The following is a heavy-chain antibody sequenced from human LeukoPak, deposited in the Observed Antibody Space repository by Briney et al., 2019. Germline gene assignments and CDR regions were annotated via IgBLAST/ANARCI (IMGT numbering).Heavy chain of an antibody. CDR2: IRYDGSNK. D-gene: IGHD3-22*01. V-gene: IGHV3-30*02. CDR1: GFTFSSYG. Sequence: GGSLRLSCAASGFTFSSYGMHWVRQAPGKGLEWVAFIRYDGSNKYYADSVKGRFTISRDNSKNTLYLQMNSLRAEDTAVYYCAMVVVITTCFQHWGQGTLVTVSS. CDR3: AMVVVITTCFQH. J-gene: IGHJ1*01.